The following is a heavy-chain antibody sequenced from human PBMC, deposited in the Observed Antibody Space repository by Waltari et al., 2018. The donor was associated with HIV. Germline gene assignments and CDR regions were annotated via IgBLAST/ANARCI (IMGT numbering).Heavy chain of an antibody. CDR2: MNPNSGNT. CDR3: ARGPQDYPKYYFDY. D-gene: IGHD4-17*01. CDR1: GYTFTSSD. Sequence: QVQLVQSGAEVKKPGASVKVSCKASGYTFTSSDIYWVRQATGQGLEWLGWMNPNSGNTGYAQRFQGRVTMTRNTSISTAYMELSSLRSEDTAVYFCARGPQDYPKYYFDYWGQGTLVTVSS. J-gene: IGHJ4*02. V-gene: IGHV1-8*01.